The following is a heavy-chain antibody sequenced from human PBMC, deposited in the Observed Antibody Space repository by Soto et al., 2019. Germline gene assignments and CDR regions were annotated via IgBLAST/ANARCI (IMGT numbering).Heavy chain of an antibody. D-gene: IGHD2-2*01. V-gene: IGHV3-30-3*01. Sequence: QVQLVESGGGVVQPGRSLRLSCAASGLTFSSYGMHWVRQAPGKGLEWVALISYDGSSKYYADSLKGRFTISRDNSKNTLYLQMNSLRAEDTAVYYCAGGQYFGDYWGQGTLVTVSS. CDR3: AGGQYFGDY. J-gene: IGHJ4*02. CDR2: ISYDGSSK. CDR1: GLTFSSYG.